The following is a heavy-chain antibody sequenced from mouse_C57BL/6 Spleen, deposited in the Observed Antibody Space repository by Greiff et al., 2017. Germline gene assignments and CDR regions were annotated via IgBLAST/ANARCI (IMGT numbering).Heavy chain of an antibody. CDR2: INPGSGGT. Sequence: QVQLQQSGAELVRPGTSVKVSCKASGYAFTNYLIEWVKQRPGQGLEWIGVINPGSGGTNYNEKFKGKATLTADKSSSTAYMQLSSLTSEDSAVYFCAGGYYRYFAVWGTGTTVTVSS. CDR3: AGGYYRYFAV. V-gene: IGHV1-54*01. J-gene: IGHJ1*03. CDR1: GYAFTNYL. D-gene: IGHD2-2*01.